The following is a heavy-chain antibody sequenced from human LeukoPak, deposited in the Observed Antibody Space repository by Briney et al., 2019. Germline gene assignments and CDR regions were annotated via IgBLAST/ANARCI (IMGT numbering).Heavy chain of an antibody. CDR2: ISGSGGST. J-gene: IGHJ6*02. V-gene: IGHV3-23*01. Sequence: GVSLRLSCAASGFTFSSYAMSWVRQAPGKGLEWVSAISGSGGSTYYADSVKGRFTISRDNSKNTLYLQMNSLRAEDTAVYYCAKESHYYGSGSYRYYYYGMDVWGQGTTVTVSS. D-gene: IGHD3-10*01. CDR3: AKESHYYGSGSYRYYYYGMDV. CDR1: GFTFSSYA.